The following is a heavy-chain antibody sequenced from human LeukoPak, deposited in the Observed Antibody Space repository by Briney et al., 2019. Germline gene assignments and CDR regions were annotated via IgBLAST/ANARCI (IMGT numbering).Heavy chain of an antibody. J-gene: IGHJ4*02. D-gene: IGHD2-2*01. CDR1: GYTFTGYY. CDR2: MNPNSGNT. V-gene: IGHV1-8*03. Sequence: ASVKVSCKASGYTFTGYYMHWVRQATGQGLEWMGWMNPNSGNTGYAQKFQGRVTITRNTSISTAYMELSSLRSEDTAVYYCARRCSSTSCYDYWGQGTLVTVSS. CDR3: ARRCSSTSCYDY.